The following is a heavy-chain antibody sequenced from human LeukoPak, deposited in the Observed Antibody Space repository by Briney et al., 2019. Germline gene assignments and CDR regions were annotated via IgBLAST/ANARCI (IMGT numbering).Heavy chain of an antibody. CDR2: ISGSGGST. V-gene: IGHV3-23*01. CDR3: AKQTSSSFDY. D-gene: IGHD2-2*01. Sequence: PGGSLRLSCAASGFTFSSYAMNWVRQAPGKGLEWVSAISGSGGSTNYADSVKGRFTISRDDSKNTLYLQMNSLRAEETAVYYCAKQTSSSFDYWGQGTQVIVSA. CDR1: GFTFSSYA. J-gene: IGHJ4*02.